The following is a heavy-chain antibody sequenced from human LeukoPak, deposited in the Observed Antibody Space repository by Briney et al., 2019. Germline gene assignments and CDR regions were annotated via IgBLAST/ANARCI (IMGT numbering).Heavy chain of an antibody. CDR2: INPSGGST. Sequence: ASVKVSCKASGYTFTSYYMHWVRQAPGQGREWMGIINPSGGSTSYAQKFQGRVTMTSDTSTSTVYMGLSSLRSEDTAVYYCARDPLPTYCSSTSCYRPGWFDPWGQGTLVTVSS. J-gene: IGHJ5*02. V-gene: IGHV1-46*01. CDR3: ARDPLPTYCSSTSCYRPGWFDP. CDR1: GYTFTSYY. D-gene: IGHD2-2*02.